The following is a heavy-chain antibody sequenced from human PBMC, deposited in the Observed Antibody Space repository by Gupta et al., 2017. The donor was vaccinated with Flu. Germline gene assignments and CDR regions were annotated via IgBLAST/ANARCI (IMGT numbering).Heavy chain of an antibody. Sequence: QVQLQESGPGLVKPSQTLSLTCTVSGGPISSGSYYWSWIRQPAGKGLEWIGRIYTSGSTNYNPSLKSRVTISVDTSKNQFSLKLSSVTAADTAVYYCARGAFSRGGYSSSSHQYFDYWGQGTLVTVSS. V-gene: IGHV4-61*02. CDR2: IYTSGST. CDR3: ARGAFSRGGYSSSSHQYFDY. J-gene: IGHJ4*02. CDR1: GGPISSGSYY. D-gene: IGHD6-6*01.